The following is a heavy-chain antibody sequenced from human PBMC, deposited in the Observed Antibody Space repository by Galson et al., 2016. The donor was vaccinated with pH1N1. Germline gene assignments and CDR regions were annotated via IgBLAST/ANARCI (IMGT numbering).Heavy chain of an antibody. J-gene: IGHJ4*02. CDR1: GYSFTDYW. D-gene: IGHD3-16*01. Sequence: QSGAEVKKPGESLKISCKASGYSFTDYWIGWVRQMTGKGLGWMGIIFPGDSDTRYSPSFQGQVTISADKSNNTTHLQWSSLKASDTAIYYCARRRGSDFDSGGQGTLVTVST. CDR3: ARRRGSDFDS. V-gene: IGHV5-51*03. CDR2: IFPGDSDT.